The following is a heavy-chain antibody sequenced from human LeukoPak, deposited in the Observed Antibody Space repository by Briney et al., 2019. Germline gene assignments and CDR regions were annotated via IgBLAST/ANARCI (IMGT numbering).Heavy chain of an antibody. CDR1: GGSFSGYY. Sequence: SEPLSPTGAVYGGSFSGYYWSWIRQPPGKGLEWIGEINHSGSTNYNPSLKSRVTISVDTSKNQFSLKLSSVTAADTAVYYCARSVTVTTPIDYWGQGTLVTVSS. CDR2: INHSGST. J-gene: IGHJ4*02. CDR3: ARSVTVTTPIDY. D-gene: IGHD4-17*01. V-gene: IGHV4-34*01.